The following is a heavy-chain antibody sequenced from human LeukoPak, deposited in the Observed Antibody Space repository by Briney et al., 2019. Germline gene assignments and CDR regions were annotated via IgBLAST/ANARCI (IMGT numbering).Heavy chain of an antibody. CDR2: ISGSGGST. CDR3: AKRGATTVITSYFDY. Sequence: GGSLRLSCGASGFTFSSYAMGWVRQAPGKGLEWVSAISGSGGSTYYADSVKGRFTISRDNSKNTVYLQMNSLRGDDTAVYYCAKRGATTVITSYFDYWGQGTLVTVSS. D-gene: IGHD4-11*01. J-gene: IGHJ4*02. CDR1: GFTFSSYA. V-gene: IGHV3-23*01.